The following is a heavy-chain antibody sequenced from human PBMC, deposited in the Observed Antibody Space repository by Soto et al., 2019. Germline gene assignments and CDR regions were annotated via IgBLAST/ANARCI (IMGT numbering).Heavy chain of an antibody. CDR3: ARGGMVATRDVFNI. CDR1: GYTFTSYD. Sequence: ASVKVSCKASGYTFTSYDINWVRQATGQGLEWMGWMNPNSGNTGYAQKFQGRVTMTRNTSISTAYMELGSLRSEDTAVYYCARGGMVATRDVFNIWGKGTMVTVSS. J-gene: IGHJ3*02. CDR2: MNPNSGNT. D-gene: IGHD5-12*01. V-gene: IGHV1-8*01.